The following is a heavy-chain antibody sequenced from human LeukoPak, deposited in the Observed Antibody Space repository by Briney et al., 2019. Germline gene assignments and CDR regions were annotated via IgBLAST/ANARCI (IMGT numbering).Heavy chain of an antibody. D-gene: IGHD6-13*01. V-gene: IGHV4-4*07. CDR2: IYISGST. CDR3: AKTYSSSWHNWYFDL. Sequence: SETLSLTCTVSGGSIRSYYWSWIRQPAGKGLEWIGRIYISGSTNYNPSLKSRVTMSLDASKNQFSLKLSSVTAADTAVYYCAKTYSSSWHNWYFDLWGRGTLVTVSS. CDR1: GGSIRSYY. J-gene: IGHJ2*01.